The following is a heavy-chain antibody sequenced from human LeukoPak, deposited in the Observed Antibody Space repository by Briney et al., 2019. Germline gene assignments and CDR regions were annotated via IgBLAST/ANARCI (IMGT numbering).Heavy chain of an antibody. CDR2: IYYSGGS. V-gene: IGHV4-31*03. CDR3: ASAAAISGFQH. Sequence: SQTLSLTCTVSGGAISSGGYYWSWIRQHPGKGLEWIGYIYYSGGSYYNPSLKSRVTISVDTSKNQFSLKLSSVTAADTAVYYCASAAAISGFQHWGQGTLVTVSS. J-gene: IGHJ1*01. D-gene: IGHD3-10*01. CDR1: GGAISSGGYY.